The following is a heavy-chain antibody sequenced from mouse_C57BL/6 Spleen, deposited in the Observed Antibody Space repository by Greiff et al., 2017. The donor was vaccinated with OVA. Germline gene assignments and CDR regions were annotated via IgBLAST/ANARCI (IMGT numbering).Heavy chain of an antibody. CDR3: ARQKFPHYYGSSYDYYAMDY. Sequence: VMLVESGPGLVAPSQSLSITCTVSGFSLTSYGVHWVRQPPGKGLEWLVVIWSDGSTTYNSALKSRLSISKDNSKSQVFLKMNSLQTDDTAMYYCARQKFPHYYGSSYDYYAMDYWGQGTSVTVSS. V-gene: IGHV2-6-1*01. J-gene: IGHJ4*01. CDR1: GFSLTSYG. D-gene: IGHD1-1*01. CDR2: IWSDGST.